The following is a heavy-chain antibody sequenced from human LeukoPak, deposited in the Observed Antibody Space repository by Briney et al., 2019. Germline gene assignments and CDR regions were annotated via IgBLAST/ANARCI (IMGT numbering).Heavy chain of an antibody. CDR2: IIPIFGTA. CDR3: GRDLNRSGYTREGRFDP. J-gene: IGHJ5*02. CDR1: GGTFSSYA. D-gene: IGHD3-22*01. V-gene: IGHV1-69*06. Sequence: ASVKVSCKASGGTFSSYAISWVRQAPGQGLEWMGGIIPIFGTANYAQKFQGRVTITADKSTSTAYMELSSLRSEDTAVYYCGRDLNRSGYTREGRFDPWGQGTLVTVSS.